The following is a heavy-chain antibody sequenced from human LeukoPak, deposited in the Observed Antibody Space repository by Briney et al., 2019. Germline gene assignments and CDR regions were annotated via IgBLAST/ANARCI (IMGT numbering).Heavy chain of an antibody. CDR3: AELGIMIGGV. CDR1: GFKFSSYS. J-gene: IGHJ6*04. CDR2: ISTSSSYI. V-gene: IGHV3-21*01. D-gene: IGHD3-16*01. Sequence: GGSLRLSCAASGFKFSSYSMNWVRQAPGKGLEWVSCISTSSSYIYYADSVKGRFTISRDNAKNSLYLQMNSLRAEDTAVYYCAELGIMIGGVWGKGTTVTISS.